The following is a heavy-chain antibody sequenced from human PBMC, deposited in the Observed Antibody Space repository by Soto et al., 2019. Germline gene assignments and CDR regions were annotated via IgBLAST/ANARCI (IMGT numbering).Heavy chain of an antibody. J-gene: IGHJ5*02. CDR1: TFSMYS. Sequence: GGSLRLSCTFTFSMYSMNWVRQAPGKGLEWVASISSGSAYIKYAESVKGRFTISRDNAKNSLHLQMKSLRAEDTAIYHCARDQGGSYDSWFDPWGQGTLVTVSS. CDR2: ISSGSAYI. CDR3: ARDQGGSYDSWFDP. V-gene: IGHV3-21*06. D-gene: IGHD1-26*01.